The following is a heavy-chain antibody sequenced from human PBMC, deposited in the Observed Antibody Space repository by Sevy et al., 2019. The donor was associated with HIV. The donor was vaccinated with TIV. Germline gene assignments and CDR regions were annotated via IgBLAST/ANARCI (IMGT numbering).Heavy chain of an antibody. V-gene: IGHV3-13*01. CDR1: GFTFSTYD. Sequence: LSLTCAASGFTFSTYDMHWVRQVTGKGLEWVSGFTAVGDTYYSGSVKGRFTISREDAKSSLFLQMDSLTTGDTAVYYCVRGSGFWSGYYTRFDYWGQGVLVTVSS. J-gene: IGHJ4*02. CDR3: VRGSGFWSGYYTRFDY. D-gene: IGHD3-3*01. CDR2: FTAVGDT.